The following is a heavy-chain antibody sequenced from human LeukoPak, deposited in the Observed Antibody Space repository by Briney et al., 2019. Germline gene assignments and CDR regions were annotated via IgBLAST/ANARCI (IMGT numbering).Heavy chain of an antibody. V-gene: IGHV3-7*03. J-gene: IGHJ4*02. CDR3: ARVRERYFDWLPPDY. CDR1: GFTFSSYW. Sequence: GGSLRLSCAASGFTFSSYWMSWVREAPGQGLEWVANIKQDGSEKYYVDSVKGRFTISRDNAKNSLYLQMNSLRAEDTAVYYCARVRERYFDWLPPDYWGQGTLVTVSS. CDR2: IKQDGSEK. D-gene: IGHD3-9*01.